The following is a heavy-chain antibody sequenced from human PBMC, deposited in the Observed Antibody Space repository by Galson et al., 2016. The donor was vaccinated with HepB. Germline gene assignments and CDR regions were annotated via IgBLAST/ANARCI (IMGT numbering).Heavy chain of an antibody. Sequence: SLRLSCAASGFTFSNFAMTWVRQAPGKGLEWISGISGKGDSTYYADSVKGRFTVSRHNSKNPLHLNMNSLRVDDTAVYYCANLGSGSFRWYFYGMEVWGKGTTVTVPS. V-gene: IGHV3-23*01. CDR1: GFTFSNFA. J-gene: IGHJ6*04. CDR3: ANLGSGSFRWYFYGMEV. CDR2: ISGKGDST. D-gene: IGHD3-10*01.